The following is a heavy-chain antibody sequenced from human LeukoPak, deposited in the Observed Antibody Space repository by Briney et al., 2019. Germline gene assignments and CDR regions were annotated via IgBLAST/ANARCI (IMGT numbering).Heavy chain of an antibody. D-gene: IGHD6-13*01. CDR3: ARVREVWYSSSWHDAFDI. CDR2: IYHSGST. CDR1: GYSISSGYY. J-gene: IGHJ3*02. V-gene: IGHV4-38-2*01. Sequence: PSETLSLTCAVSGYSISSGYYWDWIRQPPGKGLEWIGSIYHSGSTYYNPSLKSRVTISVDTSKNQFSLKLSSVTAADTAVYYCARVREVWYSSSWHDAFDIWGQGTMVTVSS.